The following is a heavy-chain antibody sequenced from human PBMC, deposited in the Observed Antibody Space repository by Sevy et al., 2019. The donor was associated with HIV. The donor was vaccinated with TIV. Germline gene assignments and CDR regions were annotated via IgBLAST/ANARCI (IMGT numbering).Heavy chain of an antibody. J-gene: IGHJ4*02. CDR1: GFTFSSYA. CDR3: ARESYSYGYVPYFDY. CDR2: ISYDGSNK. Sequence: GGCLRLSCAASGFTFSSYAMHWVRQAPGKGLEWVAVISYDGSNKYYADSVKGRFTISRDNSKNTLYLQMNSLRAEDTAVYYCARESYSYGYVPYFDYWGQGTLVTVSS. V-gene: IGHV3-30-3*01. D-gene: IGHD5-18*01.